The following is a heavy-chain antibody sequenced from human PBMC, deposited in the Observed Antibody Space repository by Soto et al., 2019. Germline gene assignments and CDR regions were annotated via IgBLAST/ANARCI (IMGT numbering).Heavy chain of an antibody. V-gene: IGHV3-23*01. Sequence: EVQLLESGGGLVQPGGSLRLSWAASGFTFSSYAMSWVRQAPGKGLEWVSAISGSGGSTYYADSVKGRFTISRDNSKNTLYLQMNSLSAEDTAVYYCAKDTGYGDYELPYFHYWGQGTLVTVSS. CDR1: GFTFSSYA. CDR3: AKDTGYGDYELPYFHY. CDR2: ISGSGGST. D-gene: IGHD4-17*01. J-gene: IGHJ4*02.